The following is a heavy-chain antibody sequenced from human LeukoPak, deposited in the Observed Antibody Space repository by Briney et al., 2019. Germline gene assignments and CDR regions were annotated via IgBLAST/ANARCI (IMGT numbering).Heavy chain of an antibody. CDR3: AKDWSGGL. J-gene: IGHJ4*02. CDR1: GFTFSAFG. D-gene: IGHD3-10*01. CDR2: ISYDGSNK. V-gene: IGHV3-30*18. Sequence: PGGSLRLSCAASGFTFSAFGMHWVRQAPGKGLEWVAVISYDGSNKYYADSVKGRFTISRDNSKNTLYLQMNSLRAEDTAVYYCAKDWSGGLWGQGTLVTVSS.